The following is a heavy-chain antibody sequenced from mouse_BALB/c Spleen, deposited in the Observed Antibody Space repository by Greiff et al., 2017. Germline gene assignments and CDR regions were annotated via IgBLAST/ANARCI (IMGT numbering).Heavy chain of an antibody. CDR3: ARSGGDYAMDY. V-gene: IGHV5-17*02. CDR2: ISSGSSTI. J-gene: IGHJ4*01. D-gene: IGHD3-1*01. CDR1: GFTFSSFG. Sequence: EVQLVESGGGLVQPGGSRKLSCAASGFTFSSFGMHWVRQAPEKGLEWVAYISSGSSTIYYADTVKGRFTISRDNPKNTLFLQMTSLRSEDTAMYYCARSGGDYAMDYWGQGTSVTVSS.